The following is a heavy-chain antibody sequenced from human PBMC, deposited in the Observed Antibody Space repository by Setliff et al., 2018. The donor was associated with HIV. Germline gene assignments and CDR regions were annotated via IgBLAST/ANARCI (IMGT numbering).Heavy chain of an antibody. CDR2: IIPIFNTA. D-gene: IGHD2-15*01. V-gene: IGHV1-69*01. Sequence: KVSCKASGGTFSSYSITWVRQAPGQGLEWMGGIIPIFNTANYAQKFQGRVTITADESTSTAYMELSSLGSEDTAVYYCARGSGGYCSGGSCYFGFGLALWGQGTTVTSP. J-gene: IGHJ6*02. CDR1: GGTFSSYS. CDR3: ARGSGGYCSGGSCYFGFGLAL.